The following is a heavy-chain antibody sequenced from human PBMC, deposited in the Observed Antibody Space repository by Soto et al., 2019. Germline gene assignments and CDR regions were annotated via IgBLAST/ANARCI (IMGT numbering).Heavy chain of an antibody. CDR3: ARATGRAVAGPHLHGMDV. V-gene: IGHV1-69*02. CDR1: GGTFSSYT. D-gene: IGHD6-19*01. CDR2: IIPILGIA. J-gene: IGHJ6*02. Sequence: QVQLVQSGAEVKKPGSSVKFSCKASGGTFSSYTISWVRQAPGQGLEWMGRIIPILGIANYAQKLQGRVTITADKSTSTAYMELSSLRSEDTAVYYCARATGRAVAGPHLHGMDVWGQGTTVTVSS.